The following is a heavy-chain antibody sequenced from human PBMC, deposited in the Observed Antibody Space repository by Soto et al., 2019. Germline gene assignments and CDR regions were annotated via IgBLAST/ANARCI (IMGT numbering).Heavy chain of an antibody. D-gene: IGHD5-12*01. CDR2: IYHSGSM. V-gene: IGHV4-30-2*01. Sequence: SETLSLTCAVSGGSISSGGYSWSWIRQPPGKGLEWIGYIYHSGSMYYNPSLKSRVTISVDRSKSQFSLRLSSVTAADTAVYYCARSHPPTYSGYDGNFDYWGQGTLVTVSS. CDR3: ARSHPPTYSGYDGNFDY. J-gene: IGHJ4*02. CDR1: GGSISSGGYS.